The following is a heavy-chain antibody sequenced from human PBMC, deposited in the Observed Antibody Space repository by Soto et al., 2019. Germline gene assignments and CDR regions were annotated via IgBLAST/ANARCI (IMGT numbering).Heavy chain of an antibody. CDR1: GLTLSNSA. CDR3: ASVTQAVAADY. CDR2: ISSDGSNR. Sequence: QVQLVESGGGVVQPGRSLRLSCAASGLTLSNSAMHWVRQAPGKGLERVAVISSDGSNRYYADSVKGRFTISRDNSKXALXXXXXXVXXXXTAVXXXASVTQAVAADYWGQGTLVTVSS. D-gene: IGHD6-19*01. J-gene: IGHJ4*02. V-gene: IGHV3-30-3*01.